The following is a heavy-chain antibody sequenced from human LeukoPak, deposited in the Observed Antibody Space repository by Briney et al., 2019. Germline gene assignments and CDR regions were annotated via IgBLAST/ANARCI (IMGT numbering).Heavy chain of an antibody. CDR1: GFTFSSYA. CDR2: ISGSGGST. CDR3: AKPPSYGSGRTAANFDY. J-gene: IGHJ4*02. V-gene: IGHV3-23*01. D-gene: IGHD3-10*01. Sequence: PGGSLRLSCAASGFTFSSYAMSWVRQAPGKGLEWVSAISGSGGSTYYADSVKGRFTISRDNSKNTLYLQMNSLRAEDTAVYYCAKPPSYGSGRTAANFDYWGQGTLVTVSS.